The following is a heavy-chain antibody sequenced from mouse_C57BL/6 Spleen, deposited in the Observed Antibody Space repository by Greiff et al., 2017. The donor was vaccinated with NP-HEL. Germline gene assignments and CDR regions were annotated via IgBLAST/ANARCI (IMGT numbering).Heavy chain of an antibody. Sequence: EVHLVESGGGLVKPGGSLKLSCAASGFTFSDYGMHWVRQAPEKGLEWVAYISSGSSTIYYADTVKGRFTISRDNAKNTLFLQMTSLRSEATAMYYCARDDYHVSYYAMDYWGQGTSVTVSS. J-gene: IGHJ4*01. CDR1: GFTFSDYG. D-gene: IGHD2-4*01. V-gene: IGHV5-17*01. CDR2: ISSGSSTI. CDR3: ARDDYHVSYYAMDY.